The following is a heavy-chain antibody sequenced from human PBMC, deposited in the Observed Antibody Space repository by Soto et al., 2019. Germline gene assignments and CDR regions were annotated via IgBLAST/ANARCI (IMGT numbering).Heavy chain of an antibody. CDR1: GFTFNTYA. D-gene: IGHD4-17*01. Sequence: EVQLLESGGGLVQPGGSLRLSCAASGFTFNTYAMSWVRQAPGEGLEWVSGIGGGTGATYNADSVKGRFIISRDNSKNTLYLQMNNLRVEDTAVYYCANNAMSTVTRRGQYFDSWGQGTLVTVSS. CDR2: IGGGTGAT. V-gene: IGHV3-23*01. CDR3: ANNAMSTVTRRGQYFDS. J-gene: IGHJ4*02.